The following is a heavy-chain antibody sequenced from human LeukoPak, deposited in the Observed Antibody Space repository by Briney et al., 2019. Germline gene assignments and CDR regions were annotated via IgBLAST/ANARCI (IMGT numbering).Heavy chain of an antibody. J-gene: IGHJ3*02. D-gene: IGHD2-2*01. CDR3: ARDGRFGDPYCSSTSCPYDAFDI. CDR2: IYYSGSA. V-gene: IGHV4-61*01. Sequence: SETLSLTCTVSGGSVSSGSYYWSWIRQPPGKGLEWIGYIYYSGSANYNPSLKSRVTISVDTSKNQFSLKLSSVTAADTAVYYCARDGRFGDPYCSSTSCPYDAFDIWGQGTMVTVSS. CDR1: GGSVSSGSYY.